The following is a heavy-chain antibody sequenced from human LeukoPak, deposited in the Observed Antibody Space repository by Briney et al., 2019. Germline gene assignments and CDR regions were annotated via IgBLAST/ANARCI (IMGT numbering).Heavy chain of an antibody. CDR2: INPNSGGT. V-gene: IGHV1-2*02. D-gene: IGHD3-16*02. CDR1: GYTFTSYG. Sequence: GASVKVSCKAAGYTFTSYGISWVRQAPGQGLEWMGWINPNSGGTNYAQNFQGRVTLTRDTSISTAYMELSRLRSDDTAVYYCARGVRVGELSTWYYFDYWGQGTLVTVSS. J-gene: IGHJ4*02. CDR3: ARGVRVGELSTWYYFDY.